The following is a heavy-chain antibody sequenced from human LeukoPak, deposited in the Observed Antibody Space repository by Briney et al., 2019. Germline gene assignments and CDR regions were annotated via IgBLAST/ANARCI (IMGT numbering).Heavy chain of an antibody. D-gene: IGHD4-23*01. V-gene: IGHV3-74*01. Sequence: GGSLRLSCAASEFTFTNYGMHWVRQAPGKGLVWVSRINSDGRSTNYADSVKGRFSISRDNSKNTLYLQMNSLRAEDTAVYYCARRAGGYSHPYDYWGQGILVTVSS. CDR3: ARRAGGYSHPYDY. CDR1: EFTFTNYG. CDR2: INSDGRST. J-gene: IGHJ4*02.